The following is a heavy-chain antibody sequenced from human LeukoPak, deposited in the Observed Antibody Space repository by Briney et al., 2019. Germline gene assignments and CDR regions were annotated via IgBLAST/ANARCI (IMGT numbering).Heavy chain of an antibody. V-gene: IGHV3-23*01. CDR2: ISGSGGST. Sequence: GGSLRLSCAASGFTFSSYAMSWVRQAPGKGLEWVSAISGSGGSTYYADSVKGRFTISRDNSKNTLYLQMNSLRAEDTAVYYCARAVGVPAAIYAYYGMDVWGQGTTVTVSS. CDR1: GFTFSSYA. CDR3: ARAVGVPAAIYAYYGMDV. D-gene: IGHD2-2*01. J-gene: IGHJ6*02.